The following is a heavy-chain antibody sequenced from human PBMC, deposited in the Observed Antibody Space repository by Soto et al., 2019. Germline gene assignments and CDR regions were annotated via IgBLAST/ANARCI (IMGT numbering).Heavy chain of an antibody. D-gene: IGHD6-19*01. CDR2: IKSKTDGGTT. J-gene: IGHJ4*02. CDR1: GFTFSNAW. Sequence: GGSLRLSCAASGFTFSNAWMNWVRQAPGKGLEWVGRIKSKTDGGTTDYAAPVKGRFTISRDDSKNTLYLQMNSLKTEDTAVYCCTTDVIAVAGTFLGYWGQGTLVTVSS. V-gene: IGHV3-15*07. CDR3: TTDVIAVAGTFLGY.